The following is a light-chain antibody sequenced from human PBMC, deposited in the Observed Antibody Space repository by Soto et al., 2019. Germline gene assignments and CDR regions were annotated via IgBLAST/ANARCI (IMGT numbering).Light chain of an antibody. Sequence: QSVLTQPPSASGSPGQMVMISWAGGNANIVRNTVNWYQHLPGTAPKLLIYSNNQRPSGVPDRFSGSKSGTSASLAIRGLQSDDEADYYCVVWDDTLNGPVFGGGTKVTVL. CDR2: SNN. J-gene: IGLJ3*02. CDR1: NANIVRNT. CDR3: VVWDDTLNGPV. V-gene: IGLV1-44*01.